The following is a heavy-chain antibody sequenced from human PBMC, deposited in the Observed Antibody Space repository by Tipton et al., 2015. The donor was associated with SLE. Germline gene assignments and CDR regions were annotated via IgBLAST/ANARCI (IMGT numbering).Heavy chain of an antibody. CDR1: GGSISSYY. V-gene: IGHV4-59*08. Sequence: TLSLTCTVSGGSISSYYWSWIRQPPGKGLEWIGYIYYSGSTNYNPSLKSRVTISVDTSKNHFSLKLSSVTAADTALYYCARHGGRFLDYWGRGTLVSVSS. J-gene: IGHJ4*02. CDR2: IYYSGST. D-gene: IGHD3-16*01. CDR3: ARHGGRFLDY.